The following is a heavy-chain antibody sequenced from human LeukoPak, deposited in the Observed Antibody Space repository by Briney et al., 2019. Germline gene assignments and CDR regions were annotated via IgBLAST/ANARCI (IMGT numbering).Heavy chain of an antibody. V-gene: IGHV1-2*02. CDR1: GYTFTGYY. Sequence: GASVTVSCKASGYTFTGYYMHWVRQAPGQGLEWMGWINPKSGGTNYAQKFQGRVTMTRDTSISTAYMELSRLISDDTAVYYCARDNSVRDEAWWFNRWGQGTLVTVSS. D-gene: IGHD5-24*01. J-gene: IGHJ5*02. CDR2: INPKSGGT. CDR3: ARDNSVRDEAWWFNR.